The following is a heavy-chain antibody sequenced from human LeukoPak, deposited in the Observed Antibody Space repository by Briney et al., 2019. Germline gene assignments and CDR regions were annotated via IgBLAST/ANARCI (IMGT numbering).Heavy chain of an antibody. CDR3: TKDRYCSNTYCPTDH. CDR1: GFTFDEYV. Sequence: GGSLRLSCAASGFTFDEYVMHWVRQAPGKGLEWVSLITGDGGVTNYVDSVKGRFIISRDNSKNSLFLQMNSLRIEDTALYYCTKDRYCSNTYCPTDHWGQGTLVTVSS. D-gene: IGHD2-2*01. J-gene: IGHJ4*02. V-gene: IGHV3-43*02. CDR2: ITGDGGVT.